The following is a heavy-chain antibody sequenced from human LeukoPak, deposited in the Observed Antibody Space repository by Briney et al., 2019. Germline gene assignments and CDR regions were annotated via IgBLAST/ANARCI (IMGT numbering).Heavy chain of an antibody. V-gene: IGHV3-30*03. Sequence: QAGGSLRLSCAASGFTFSSYGMHWVRQAPGKGLEWVAVISYDGSNKYYADSVKGRFTISRDNSKNTLYLQMKSLRAEDTAVYYXXXARSRYSSGWYSFDYWGQGTLVTVSS. CDR2: ISYDGSNK. D-gene: IGHD6-19*01. CDR1: GFTFSSYG. CDR3: XXARSRYSSGWYSFDY. J-gene: IGHJ4*02.